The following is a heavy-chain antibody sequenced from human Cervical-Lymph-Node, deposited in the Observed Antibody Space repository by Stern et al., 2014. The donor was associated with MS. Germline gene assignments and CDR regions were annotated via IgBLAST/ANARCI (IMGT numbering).Heavy chain of an antibody. CDR2: ISYDGSNK. Sequence: VQLVESGGGVAQPGRSLRLSCAASGFTFSAYGIHWVRQAPGKGLEWVAVISYDGSNKYYAESVKGRFTISRDNAKNTLSLQMNSLRAEDTAVYYCAKDRRLALYYGMDVWGQGTTVTVSS. CDR1: GFTFSAYG. J-gene: IGHJ6*02. CDR3: AKDRRLALYYGMDV. V-gene: IGHV3-30*18. D-gene: IGHD6-19*01.